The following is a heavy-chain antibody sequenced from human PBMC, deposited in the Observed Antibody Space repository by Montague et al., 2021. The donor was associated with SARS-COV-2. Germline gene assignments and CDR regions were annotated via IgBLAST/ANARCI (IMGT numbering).Heavy chain of an antibody. CDR3: ASLTLGYCSSTSCYSDWFDP. CDR1: FGSFSGYY. V-gene: IGHV4-34*01. Sequence: LSLPFSFSFGSFSGYYWSWIRQPPGKGLEWIGEINHSGSTNYNPSLKSRVTISVDTSKNQFSLKLSSVTAADTAVYYCASLTLGYCSSTSCYSDWFDPWGQGTLVTVSS. D-gene: IGHD2-2*02. J-gene: IGHJ5*02. CDR2: INHSGST.